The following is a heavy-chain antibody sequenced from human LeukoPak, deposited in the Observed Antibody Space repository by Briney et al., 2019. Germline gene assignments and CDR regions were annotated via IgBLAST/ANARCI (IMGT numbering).Heavy chain of an antibody. J-gene: IGHJ6*02. V-gene: IGHV3-33*06. D-gene: IGHD6-19*01. CDR3: AKAVAATGHYYFGMDV. CDR1: GFTFSSYG. CDR2: IWFDGSNK. Sequence: GGSLRLSCTAPGFTFSSYGMHWVRQAPGKGLEWVAVIWFDGSNKYYADSVKGRLTISRDNSKSTLYLQMNSLRAEDTAVHYCAKAVAATGHYYFGMDVWGQGTTVTVSS.